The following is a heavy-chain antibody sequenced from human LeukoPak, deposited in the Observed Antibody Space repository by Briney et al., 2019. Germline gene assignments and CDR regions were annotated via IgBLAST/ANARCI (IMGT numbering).Heavy chain of an antibody. CDR3: ARAEPRAQLWLRDGDY. CDR1: GYTFTSYY. V-gene: IGHV1-46*01. D-gene: IGHD5-18*01. Sequence: ASVKVSCKASGYTFTSYYMHWVRQAPGQGLEWMGIINPSDGTTYYAQKFQGRVTMTRDTSTSTVYMELSSLRSEDTAVYYCARAEPRAQLWLRDGDYWGQGTLVTVSS. J-gene: IGHJ4*02. CDR2: INPSDGTT.